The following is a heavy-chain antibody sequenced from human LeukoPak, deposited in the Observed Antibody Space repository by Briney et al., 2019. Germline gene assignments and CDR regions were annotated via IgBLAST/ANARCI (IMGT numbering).Heavy chain of an antibody. J-gene: IGHJ4*02. D-gene: IGHD6-13*01. V-gene: IGHV3-30*18. CDR3: AKDSSPVAAAGAPFDY. CDR2: ISYDGSNE. CDR1: GFTFSSCG. Sequence: PGRSLRLSCATSGFTFSSCGMHWVRQAPGKGLEWVAVISYDGSNEYYADSVRGRFTISRHTSRNTLYLQMNSLRTEDTAVYYCAKDSSPVAAAGAPFDYWGQGTLVTVSS.